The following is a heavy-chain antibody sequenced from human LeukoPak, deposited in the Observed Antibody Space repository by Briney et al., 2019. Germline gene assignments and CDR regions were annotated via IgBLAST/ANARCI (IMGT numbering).Heavy chain of an antibody. V-gene: IGHV1-18*01. Sequence: ASVKVSCKAAGYTFTSHGFIWLRQAPGQGLEWMGWITVNNGYTKYAQELQGRVTMTTDTSTSTAYMELRSLRSDDTAVYYCAKLVVVTAISRLGFDYRGQGTLVAVSS. CDR1: GYTFTSHG. CDR2: ITVNNGYT. CDR3: AKLVVVTAISRLGFDY. D-gene: IGHD2-21*02. J-gene: IGHJ4*02.